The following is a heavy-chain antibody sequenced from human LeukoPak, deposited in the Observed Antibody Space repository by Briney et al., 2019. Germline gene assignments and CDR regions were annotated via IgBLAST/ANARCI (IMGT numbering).Heavy chain of an antibody. CDR3: AKDGGGYFDY. CDR1: GFTFTSYA. CDR2: ISGSGGST. J-gene: IGHJ4*02. V-gene: IGHV3-23*01. Sequence: GASLRLSCAASGFTFTSYAMSWVRQAPGKGLEWVSVISGSGGSTYYADSVKGRFTISRDNSKNTLYLQMNSLRAEDTAVYYCAKDGGGYFDYWGQGTLVTVSS. D-gene: IGHD4-23*01.